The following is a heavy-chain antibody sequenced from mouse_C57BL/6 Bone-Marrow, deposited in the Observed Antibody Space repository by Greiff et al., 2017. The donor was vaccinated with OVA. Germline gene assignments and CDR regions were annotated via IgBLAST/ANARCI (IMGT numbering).Heavy chain of an antibody. Sequence: QVQLQQPGAELVKPGASVRLSCKASGYTFTSYWMHWVKQRPGQGLEWIGMIHPNSGSTNYNEKFKSKATLTVDKSSNTAYMQLSSLTSEDSAVYYCARSRVYYGSSPLDYWGQGTTLTVSS. CDR1: GYTFTSYW. CDR3: ARSRVYYGSSPLDY. V-gene: IGHV1-64*01. J-gene: IGHJ2*01. CDR2: IHPNSGST. D-gene: IGHD1-1*01.